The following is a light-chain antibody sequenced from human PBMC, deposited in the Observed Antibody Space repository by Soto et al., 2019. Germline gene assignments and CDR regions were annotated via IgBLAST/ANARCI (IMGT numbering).Light chain of an antibody. CDR1: QTVSSNY. V-gene: IGKV3-20*01. CDR2: GAS. Sequence: EIILTQSPDTLSLSPGERATLSCRASQTVSSNYLAWYQQKPGQAPRLLIYGASSRATGIPDRFSGSGSGTDFTLTISRLEPEDFAVYYCQQYNDWWTFGQGTKVDI. J-gene: IGKJ1*01. CDR3: QQYNDWWT.